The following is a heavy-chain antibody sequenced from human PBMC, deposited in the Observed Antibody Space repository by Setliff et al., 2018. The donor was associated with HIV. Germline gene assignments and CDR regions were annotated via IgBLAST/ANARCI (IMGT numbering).Heavy chain of an antibody. D-gene: IGHD6-13*01. CDR3: AIGSSNWPHRPNNYYFDY. V-gene: IGHV1-3*01. CDR1: GDTFTTYA. CDR2: INAGNGDT. J-gene: IGHJ4*02. Sequence: GESLTVSCKASGDTFTTYALHWVRQAPGQRLEWMGWINAGNGDTKSSQKFQGRVTITRDTSASTAYMELSSLRSEDTGVYYCAIGSSNWPHRPNNYYFDYWGQGTPVTVSS.